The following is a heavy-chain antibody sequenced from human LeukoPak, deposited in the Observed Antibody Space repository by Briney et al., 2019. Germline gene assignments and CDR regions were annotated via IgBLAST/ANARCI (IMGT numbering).Heavy chain of an antibody. CDR3: ARDYPVTTGHYYGMDV. Sequence: SVKVSCKASGGTFSSYAISWVRQAPGQGLEWMGGIIPIFGTANYAQKFQGRVTITADESTSTAYMELSSLRSEDTAVYYCARDYPVTTGHYYGMDVWGQGTTVTVSS. D-gene: IGHD4-17*01. J-gene: IGHJ6*02. CDR2: IIPIFGTA. CDR1: GGTFSSYA. V-gene: IGHV1-69*13.